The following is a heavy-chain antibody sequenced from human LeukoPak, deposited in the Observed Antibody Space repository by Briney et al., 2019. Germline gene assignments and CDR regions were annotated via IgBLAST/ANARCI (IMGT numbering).Heavy chain of an antibody. D-gene: IGHD7-27*01. J-gene: IGHJ6*02. CDR1: GFSFSDSW. V-gene: IGHV3-7*01. CDR3: VTYTNWVAGDV. Sequence: GGSLRLSRVASGFSFSDSWMSWVRQAPGKGLEWVADIKKDGSVKDYVDSVKGRFTISRDNAKNSLYLQMDSLRAEDTAVYYCVTYTNWVAGDVWCQGTTVSVSS. CDR2: IKKDGSVK.